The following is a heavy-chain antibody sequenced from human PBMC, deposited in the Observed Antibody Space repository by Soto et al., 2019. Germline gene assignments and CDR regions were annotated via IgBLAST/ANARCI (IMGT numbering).Heavy chain of an antibody. CDR3: ATGTIYLGPDY. V-gene: IGHV4-34*01. CDR2: INHSGST. CDR1: GGSFSCYY. J-gene: IGHJ4*02. Sequence: SETLSLTCAVYGGSFSCYYWSWIRQPPGKGLEWIGEINHSGSTNYNPSLKSRVTISVDTSKNQFSLKLSSVTAADTAVYYCATGTIYLGPDYWGQGTLVTVSS. D-gene: IGHD1-1*01.